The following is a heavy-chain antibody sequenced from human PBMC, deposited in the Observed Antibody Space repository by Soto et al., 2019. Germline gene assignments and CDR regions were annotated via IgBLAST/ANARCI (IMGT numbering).Heavy chain of an antibody. CDR1: GYTFTSYA. CDR3: ARGLGGPGSYSDY. J-gene: IGHJ4*02. CDR2: INAGNGNT. D-gene: IGHD3-10*01. V-gene: IGHV1-3*01. Sequence: QVQLVQSGAEVKKPGASVKVSCKASGYTFTSYAIHWVRQAPGQRLEWMGWINAGNGNTKYSQKFQGRVTITRDTSASTAYMELGSLRFEDMTVYYCARGLGGPGSYSDYWGQGTLVTVSS.